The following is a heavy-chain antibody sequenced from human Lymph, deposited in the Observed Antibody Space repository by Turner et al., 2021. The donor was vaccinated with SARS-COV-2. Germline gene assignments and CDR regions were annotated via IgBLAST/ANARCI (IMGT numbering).Heavy chain of an antibody. V-gene: IGHV1-69*10. Sequence: QVQLVQSGAEVKKPGSSVKVSCKASGGTFSSYAISWVRQAPGQGLWWMGGSIPIFRLATYAQKFQGRVTITADKSTSTAYMALSSLRSEDTAVFYWARVVGGFGELGYYYYYGMDVWGQGTTVTVSS. J-gene: IGHJ6*02. CDR1: GGTFSSYA. CDR2: SIPIFRLA. CDR3: ARVVGGFGELGYYYYYGMDV. D-gene: IGHD3-10*01.